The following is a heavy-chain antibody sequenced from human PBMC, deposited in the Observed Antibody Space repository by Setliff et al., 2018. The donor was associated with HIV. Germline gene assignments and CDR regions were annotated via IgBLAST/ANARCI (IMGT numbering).Heavy chain of an antibody. J-gene: IGHJ3*02. D-gene: IGHD1-26*01. CDR2: INWNGGST. V-gene: IGHV3-20*04. Sequence: GGSLRLSCAASGFTFDDYGMSWVRQAPGKGLEWVSGINWNGGSTGYADSVKGRFTIFRDNAKNSLYLQMNSLRAEDTALYYCTTLVGANPWHDAFDIWGHGTMVTVSS. CDR1: GFTFDDYG. CDR3: TTLVGANPWHDAFDI.